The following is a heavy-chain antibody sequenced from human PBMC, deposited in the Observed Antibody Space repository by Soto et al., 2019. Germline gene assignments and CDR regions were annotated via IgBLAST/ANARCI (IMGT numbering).Heavy chain of an antibody. Sequence: QVQLQQWGAGLVKPSETLSLSCAVYGQSFSSHSWAWIRQPPGKGLEWMGEISESGSTYNNPSLKSRVTISTDTSKNQFSLKLSSVTAADTAAYFCARGSGIVALPGELEDVNYDFWGQGTLVNVSS. CDR1: GQSFSSHS. J-gene: IGHJ4*02. CDR2: ISESGST. D-gene: IGHD1-1*01. CDR3: ARGSGIVALPGELEDVNYDF. V-gene: IGHV4-34*01.